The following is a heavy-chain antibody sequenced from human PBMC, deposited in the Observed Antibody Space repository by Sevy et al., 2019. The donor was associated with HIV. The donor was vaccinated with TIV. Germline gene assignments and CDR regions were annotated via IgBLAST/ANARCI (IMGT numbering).Heavy chain of an antibody. CDR3: ARERFQAY. CDR2: IKEDGSEK. CDR1: GFTFSNYW. V-gene: IGHV3-7*01. D-gene: IGHD3-16*01. Sequence: GGSLRLTCAASGFTFSNYWMSWVRQAPGKGLEWVANIKEDGSEKYYVDSVKGRFTISRDNAKKSLYLQMNNLRAEDTAVYYCARERFQAYWGQGTLVTVSS. J-gene: IGHJ4*02.